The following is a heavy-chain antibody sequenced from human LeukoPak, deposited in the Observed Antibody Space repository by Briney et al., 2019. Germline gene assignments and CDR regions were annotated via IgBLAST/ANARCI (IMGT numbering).Heavy chain of an antibody. D-gene: IGHD3-3*01. J-gene: IGHJ6*02. V-gene: IGHV1-2*02. Sequence: ASVKVSCKASGYTFTGYYMHWVRQAPGQGLEWMGWINPNSGGTNYAQKFQGRVTMTRNTSISTAYMELSSLRSEDTAVYYCARVRITIFGVVIPNYYYYGMDVWGQGTTVTVSS. CDR1: GYTFTGYY. CDR3: ARVRITIFGVVIPNYYYYGMDV. CDR2: INPNSGGT.